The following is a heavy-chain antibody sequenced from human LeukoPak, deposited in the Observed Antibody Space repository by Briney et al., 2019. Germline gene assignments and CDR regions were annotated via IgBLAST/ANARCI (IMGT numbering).Heavy chain of an antibody. CDR2: IIPILGIA. CDR1: GYTFTDYY. CDR3: ARGYSNYYYGMDV. V-gene: IGHV1-69*04. D-gene: IGHD4-11*01. Sequence: ASVKVSCKASGYTFTDYYIHWVRQAPGQGLEWMGRIIPILGIANYAQKFQGRVTITADKSTSTAYMELSSLRSEDTAVYYCARGYSNYYYGMDVWGQGTTVTVSS. J-gene: IGHJ6*02.